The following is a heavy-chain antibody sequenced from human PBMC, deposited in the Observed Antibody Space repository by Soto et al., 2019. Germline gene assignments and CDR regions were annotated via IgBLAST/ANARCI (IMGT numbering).Heavy chain of an antibody. J-gene: IGHJ4*02. CDR2: ISGGGGAV. V-gene: IGHV3-23*01. CDR3: ANAALYTSPWEPGKGYFDY. Sequence: EVQLLESGGALVQPGGSLRLSCAASAFTLSGYAMNWVRQAPGKGLEWVSAISGGGGAVYYAASVEGRFTISRGNSNNISVLQMHSLRAEDTAVYYCANAALYTSPWEPGKGYFDYWGQGTLVTVSS. CDR1: AFTLSGYA. D-gene: IGHD2-2*01.